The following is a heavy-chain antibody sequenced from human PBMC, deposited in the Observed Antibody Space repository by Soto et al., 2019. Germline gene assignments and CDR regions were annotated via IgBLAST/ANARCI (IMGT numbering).Heavy chain of an antibody. CDR1: GFTFSSYG. Sequence: QVQLVESGGGVVQPGRSLRLSCAASGFTFSSYGMHWVRQAPGKGLEWVAVIWYDGSNKYYADSVKGRFTISRDNSKNTVYLQMISLRAEDTAVYYCAIWGVAAGEYWGQGNLVTVSS. D-gene: IGHD6-13*01. V-gene: IGHV3-33*01. CDR2: IWYDGSNK. CDR3: AIWGVAAGEY. J-gene: IGHJ4*02.